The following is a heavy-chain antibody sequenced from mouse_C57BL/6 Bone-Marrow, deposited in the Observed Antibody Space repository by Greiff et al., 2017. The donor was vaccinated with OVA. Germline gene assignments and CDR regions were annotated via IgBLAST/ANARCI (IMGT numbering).Heavy chain of an antibody. J-gene: IGHJ1*03. Sequence: VKLMESGPGVVQPSQSLSITCTVSGFSLTSYGVHWVRQSPGKGLEWLGVIWSGGSTDYNAAFISRLSISKDNSKSQVFVKMNSLQADDTAIDYCARKEYWYFDVWGTGTTVTVSS. CDR1: GFSLTSYG. CDR2: IWSGGST. V-gene: IGHV2-2*01. CDR3: ARKEYWYFDV.